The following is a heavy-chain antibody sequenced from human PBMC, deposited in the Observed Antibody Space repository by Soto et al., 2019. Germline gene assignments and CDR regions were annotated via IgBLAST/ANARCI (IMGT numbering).Heavy chain of an antibody. Sequence: PSETLSLTCAVYGGSFSGYYWSWIRQPPGKGLEWIGEINHSGSTNYNPSLKSRVTISVDTSKNQFSLKLSSVTAADTAVYYCARPYSSSSRDYYYGMEVWGQGTTVNVSS. CDR3: ARPYSSSSRDYYYGMEV. D-gene: IGHD6-6*01. CDR1: GGSFSGYY. J-gene: IGHJ6*02. V-gene: IGHV4-34*01. CDR2: INHSGST.